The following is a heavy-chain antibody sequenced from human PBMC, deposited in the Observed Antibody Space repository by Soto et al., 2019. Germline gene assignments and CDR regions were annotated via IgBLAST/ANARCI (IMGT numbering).Heavy chain of an antibody. Sequence: EVQLVESGGGLVKPGGSLRLSCAASGFSFSSYGMNWVRQAPGKGLEWVSSISSSSSYIYYADSVKGRFTISRDNAKNSLYLQMNSLRAEDTAVYFCASPKERIAVAGTDYWGQGILVTVSS. CDR2: ISSSSSYI. CDR3: ASPKERIAVAGTDY. V-gene: IGHV3-21*01. D-gene: IGHD6-19*01. J-gene: IGHJ4*02. CDR1: GFSFSSYG.